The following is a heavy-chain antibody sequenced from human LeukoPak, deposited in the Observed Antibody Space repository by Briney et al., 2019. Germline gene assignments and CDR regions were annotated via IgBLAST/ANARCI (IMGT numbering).Heavy chain of an antibody. J-gene: IGHJ6*02. V-gene: IGHV4-34*01. CDR2: INHSGST. D-gene: IGHD3-9*01. CDR3: ARLGMTGPYGMDV. Sequence: SETLSLTCAVYGGSFSGYYWSWIRQPPGKGLEWIGEINHSGSTNYNPSLKSRVTISVDTSKNQFSLKLSSVTAADTAVYYCARLGMTGPYGMDVWGQGTTVTVSS. CDR1: GGSFSGYY.